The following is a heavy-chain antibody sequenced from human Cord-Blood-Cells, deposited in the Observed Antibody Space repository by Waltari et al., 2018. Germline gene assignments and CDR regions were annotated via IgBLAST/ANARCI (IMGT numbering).Heavy chain of an antibody. CDR1: GFTFSSYG. Sequence: GESGGGVVQPGRSLRLSCAASGFTFSSYGMHWVRQAPGKGLEWVAVISYDGSNKYYADSVKGRFTISRDNSKNTLYLQMNSLRAEDTAVYYCAKDGQAARYSYFDLWGRGTLVTVSS. D-gene: IGHD6-6*01. V-gene: IGHV3-30*18. J-gene: IGHJ2*01. CDR3: AKDGQAARYSYFDL. CDR2: ISYDGSNK.